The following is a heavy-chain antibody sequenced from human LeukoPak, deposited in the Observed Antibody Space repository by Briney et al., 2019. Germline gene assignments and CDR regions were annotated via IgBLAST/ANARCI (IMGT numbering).Heavy chain of an antibody. CDR3: ARGYKRFLVPGTMDV. Sequence: PSETLSLTCAVYGGSFSGYYWGWIRQPPGKGLEWIGEINHSGSTNYNPSLKSRVTISVDTSKNQFSLKLSSVTAADTAVYYCARGYKRFLVPGTMDVWGQGTTVTVSS. CDR1: GGSFSGYY. J-gene: IGHJ6*02. D-gene: IGHD3-3*01. V-gene: IGHV4-34*01. CDR2: INHSGST.